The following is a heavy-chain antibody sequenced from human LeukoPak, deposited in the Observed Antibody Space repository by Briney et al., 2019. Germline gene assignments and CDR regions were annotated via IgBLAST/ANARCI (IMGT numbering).Heavy chain of an antibody. CDR2: IYYSGST. CDR3: ARSEGLSPDQDV. J-gene: IGHJ6*04. D-gene: IGHD6-19*01. Sequence: SETLSLTCTVSGGSISSYYWSWIRQPPGKGLEWIGYIYYSGSTNYNPSLKSRVTISVDTSKNQFSLKLSSVTAADTAVYYCARSEGLSPDQDVWDKGTTVTVSS. CDR1: GGSISSYY. V-gene: IGHV4-59*01.